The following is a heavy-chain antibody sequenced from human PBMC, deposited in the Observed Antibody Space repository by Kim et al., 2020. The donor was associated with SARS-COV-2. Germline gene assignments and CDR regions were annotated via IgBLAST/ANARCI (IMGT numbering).Heavy chain of an antibody. CDR3: ARDRGRQLLWFGELSGWFDP. Sequence: SETLSLTCTVSGGSISSGGYYWSWIRQHPGKGLEWIGYIYYSGSTYYNPSLKSRVTISVDTSKNQFSLKLSSVTAADTAVYYCARDRGRQLLWFGELSGWFDPWGQGTLVTVSS. J-gene: IGHJ5*02. V-gene: IGHV4-31*03. CDR2: IYYSGST. D-gene: IGHD3-10*01. CDR1: GGSISSGGYY.